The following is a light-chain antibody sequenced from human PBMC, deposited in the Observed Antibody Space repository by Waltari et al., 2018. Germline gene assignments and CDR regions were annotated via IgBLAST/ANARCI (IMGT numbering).Light chain of an antibody. Sequence: DIQMSQSPSSLSPSVGDRVTITCRASQGISSYLNWYQQKPGKAPKLLIYYANSLASGVPSRFSGIGSGTEFTLTISSLQPEDFATYYCQQGNSNPPTFGQGTKVEIK. J-gene: IGKJ1*01. CDR1: QGISSY. CDR2: YAN. V-gene: IGKV1-39*01. CDR3: QQGNSNPPT.